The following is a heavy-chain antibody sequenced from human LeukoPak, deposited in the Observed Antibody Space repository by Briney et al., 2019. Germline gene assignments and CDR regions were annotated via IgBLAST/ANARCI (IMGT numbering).Heavy chain of an antibody. Sequence: SLTCXXXGGSXXXYYWSWIRQPPGKGLEWIGEINHSGSTNYNPSLKSRVTISVDTSKNQFSLKLSSVTAADTAVYYCARHAGGWELPNPSYWFDPWGQGTLVTVSS. CDR1: GGSXXXYY. CDR2: INHSGST. V-gene: IGHV4-34*01. J-gene: IGHJ5*02. D-gene: IGHD1-26*01. CDR3: ARHAGGWELPNPSYWFDP.